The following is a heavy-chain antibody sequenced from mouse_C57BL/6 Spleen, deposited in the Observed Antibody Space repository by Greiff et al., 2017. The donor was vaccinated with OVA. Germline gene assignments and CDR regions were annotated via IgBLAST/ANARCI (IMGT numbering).Heavy chain of an antibody. V-gene: IGHV1-69*01. CDR1: GYTFTSYW. Sequence: QVQLKQPGAELVMPGASVKLSCKASGYTFTSYWMHWVKQRPGQGLEWIGEIDPSDSYTNYNQKFKGKSTLTVDKSSSTAYMQLSSLTSEDSAVYDCARRDYGSREYFDVWGTGTTVTVSS. D-gene: IGHD1-1*01. J-gene: IGHJ1*03. CDR3: ARRDYGSREYFDV. CDR2: IDPSDSYT.